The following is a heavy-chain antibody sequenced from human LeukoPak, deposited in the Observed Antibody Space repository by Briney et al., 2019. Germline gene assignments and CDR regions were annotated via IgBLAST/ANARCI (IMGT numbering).Heavy chain of an antibody. CDR3: AKDVRLGGGGMDV. Sequence: GGSLRLSCAASGFTFSNYWMSWVRQAPGKGLEWVSLISSSGDNAYYADSVRGRLTISRDKSKNTVSLQMNSLRGEDTAVYYCAKDVRLGGGGMDVWGQGTPVTVSS. CDR1: GFTFSNYW. J-gene: IGHJ6*01. V-gene: IGHV3-23*01. CDR2: ISSSGDNA. D-gene: IGHD1-26*01.